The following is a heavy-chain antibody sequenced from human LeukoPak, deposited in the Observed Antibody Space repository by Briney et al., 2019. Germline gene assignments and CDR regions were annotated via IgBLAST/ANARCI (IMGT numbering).Heavy chain of an antibody. CDR1: GGSISSYY. J-gene: IGHJ6*03. V-gene: IGHV4-59*01. CDR2: IYYSGST. D-gene: IGHD7-27*01. Sequence: SETLSLTCTVSGGSISSYYWSWIRQPPGKGLEWIGYIYYSGSTNYNPSLKGRVTISVDTSKNQFSLKLSSVTAADTAVYYCATAPVWDYYYMDVWGKGTTVTVSS. CDR3: ATAPVWDYYYMDV.